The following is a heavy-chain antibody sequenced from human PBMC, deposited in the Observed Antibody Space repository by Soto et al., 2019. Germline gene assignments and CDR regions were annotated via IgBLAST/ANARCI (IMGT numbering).Heavy chain of an antibody. J-gene: IGHJ4*02. CDR3: ARRGPEVSGHWHDY. D-gene: IGHD6-25*01. V-gene: IGHV4-39*01. CDR2: IYYSGST. Sequence: QLQLQESGPGLVKPSETLSLTCTVSGGSISSSSYYWGWIRQPPGKGLEWIGIIYYSGSTYYNPSRKSRVTLPVDTSKNQFSLKLRSVTAADTAVYYCARRGPEVSGHWHDYWGQGTLVTVSS. CDR1: GGSISSSSYY.